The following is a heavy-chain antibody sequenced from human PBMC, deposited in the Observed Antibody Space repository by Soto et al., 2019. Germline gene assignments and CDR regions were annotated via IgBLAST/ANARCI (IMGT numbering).Heavy chain of an antibody. D-gene: IGHD3-22*01. J-gene: IGHJ6*02. CDR3: ASVYYDSSGYAGYYYYYGMDV. CDR2: IGAYNGNT. V-gene: IGHV1-18*01. CDR1: GYTFTNYG. Sequence: GASVKVSCKASGYTFTNYGITWVRQAPGQGLEWMGGIGAYNGNTHYTQRLQGRVTMTTDTSTSTAYMELRGLRSEDTAVYYCASVYYDSSGYAGYYYYYGMDVWGQGTTVTVSS.